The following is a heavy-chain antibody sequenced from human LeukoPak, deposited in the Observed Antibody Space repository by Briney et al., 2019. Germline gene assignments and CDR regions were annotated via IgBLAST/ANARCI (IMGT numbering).Heavy chain of an antibody. CDR2: FDPEDGET. Sequence: ASVKVSCKVPGYTLTELSMHWVRQAPGKGLEWMGGFDPEDGETIYAQKFQGRVTMTEDTSTDTAYMELNSLRAEDTAVYYCARDTTSSWLNGNHDYWGQGTLVTVSS. D-gene: IGHD6-13*01. V-gene: IGHV1-24*01. CDR1: GYTLTELS. J-gene: IGHJ4*02. CDR3: ARDTTSSWLNGNHDY.